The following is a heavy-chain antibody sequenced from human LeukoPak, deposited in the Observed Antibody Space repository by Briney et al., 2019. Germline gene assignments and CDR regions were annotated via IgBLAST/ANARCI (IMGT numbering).Heavy chain of an antibody. CDR3: ALLHDYGGNSFDY. Sequence: GASVTVSCKASGGTFSSYTISWVRQAPGQGLEWMGRILTILGIANYAQKFQGRVTITADKSTSTAYMELSSLRSEDTAVYYCALLHDYGGNSFDYWGQGSLVTVSS. D-gene: IGHD4-23*01. CDR1: GGTFSSYT. CDR2: ILTILGIA. V-gene: IGHV1-69*02. J-gene: IGHJ4*02.